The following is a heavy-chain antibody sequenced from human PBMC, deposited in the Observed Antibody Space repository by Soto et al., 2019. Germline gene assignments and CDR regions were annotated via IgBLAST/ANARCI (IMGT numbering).Heavy chain of an antibody. Sequence: QVQLQESGPGLVKPSQTLSLTCTVSGGSISSGDYYWSWIRQHPGKGLEWVGYISYSGTTHYNPSLKSRVTTSVDTSKNQFSLRLSSVTAADTAVYYCARLHIAPWGAWFDPWGQGTRVTVSS. V-gene: IGHV4-31*03. CDR3: ARLHIAPWGAWFDP. CDR1: GGSISSGDYY. D-gene: IGHD2-21*01. J-gene: IGHJ5*02. CDR2: ISYSGTT.